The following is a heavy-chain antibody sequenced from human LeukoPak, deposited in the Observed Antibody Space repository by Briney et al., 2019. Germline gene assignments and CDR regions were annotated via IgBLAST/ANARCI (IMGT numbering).Heavy chain of an antibody. V-gene: IGHV4-59*01. J-gene: IGHJ3*02. CDR2: LSKSGNT. Sequence: PSETLSPTCTVSGPSISSYYWSWIRLPPGKGLEWIGYLSKSGNTNYSPSLKSRVTIFGDTSKNQFFLKLSSVTAADTAVYYCARARYVNSFYAFDIWGQGTLVTVSS. D-gene: IGHD3-9*01. CDR3: ARARYVNSFYAFDI. CDR1: GPSISSYY.